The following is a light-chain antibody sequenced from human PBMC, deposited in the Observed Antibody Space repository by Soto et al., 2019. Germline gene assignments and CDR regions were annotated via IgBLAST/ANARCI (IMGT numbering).Light chain of an antibody. CDR3: CSYASSRNLV. J-gene: IGLJ2*01. V-gene: IGLV2-23*02. CDR2: EVT. CDR1: SSDVGSYNL. Sequence: QSALTQPASVSGSPGQSITISCTGTSSDVGSYNLVSWYQQHPGKAPKLIIYEVTKRPSGVSNRFSGSKSGNTASLTLSELQAEDEADYYCCSYASSRNLVFGGGTKVTVL.